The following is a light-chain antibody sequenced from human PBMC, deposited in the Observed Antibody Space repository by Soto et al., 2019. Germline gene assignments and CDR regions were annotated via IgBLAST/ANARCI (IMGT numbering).Light chain of an antibody. CDR3: SSYATSNNFV. CDR1: NSDVGAYPY. CDR2: EVA. V-gene: IGLV2-14*03. J-gene: IGLJ1*01. Sequence: QSVLTQPASVSGSPGQSITISCTGTNSDVGAYPYVSWYQQHPGNAPKLLIYEVADRPSGVSDRFSGSKSGNTASLTISALQAEDEAVYYCSSYATSNNFVFGSGTKVTVL.